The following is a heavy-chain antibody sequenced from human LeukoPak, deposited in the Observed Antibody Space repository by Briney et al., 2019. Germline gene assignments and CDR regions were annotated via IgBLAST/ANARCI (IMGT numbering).Heavy chain of an antibody. CDR1: GFTFSSYA. V-gene: IGHV3-30-3*01. Sequence: GGSLRLSCAASGFTFSSYAMHWVRQAPGKGLEWVAVITYDGSNKYYADSEKGRFTITRDNSKNTLYMQMNSMRAEDTAVYYCARAYSGYEVGNYWGQGTLVTVSS. CDR3: ARAYSGYEVGNY. D-gene: IGHD5-12*01. J-gene: IGHJ4*02. CDR2: ITYDGSNK.